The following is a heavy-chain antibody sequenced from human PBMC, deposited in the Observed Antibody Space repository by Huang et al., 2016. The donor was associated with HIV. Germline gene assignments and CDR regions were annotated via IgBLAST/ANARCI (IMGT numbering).Heavy chain of an antibody. Sequence: QVQLHQWGAGLLKPSETLSLTCAVSGGSFSSYYWNWIRQSPGKGLAWIGQINHRGTTTYNPSIKSRGTRAVDTSKNQFSLKLNAVTAADTAVYYCAREIMISFGGPFDPWGQGTLVTVSS. J-gene: IGHJ5*02. D-gene: IGHD3-16*01. CDR2: INHRGTT. CDR3: AREIMISFGGPFDP. CDR1: GGSFSSYY. V-gene: IGHV4-34*01.